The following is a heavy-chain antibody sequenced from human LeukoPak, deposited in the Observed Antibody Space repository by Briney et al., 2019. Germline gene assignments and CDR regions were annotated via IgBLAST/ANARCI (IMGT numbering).Heavy chain of an antibody. CDR1: GFIVTNAW. J-gene: IGHJ4*02. V-gene: IGHV3-15*07. D-gene: IGHD3-3*02. CDR2: IQSKTDCGKT. CDR3: TTGIRGD. Sequence: PGGSLRLSCAASGFIVTNAWMNWVRQAPGKGLKWVGRIQSKTDCGKTDYAAPVKGRFTISRDDSKNTLYLQMNSLKTEDTAIYYCTTGIRGDWGQGTLVTVSS.